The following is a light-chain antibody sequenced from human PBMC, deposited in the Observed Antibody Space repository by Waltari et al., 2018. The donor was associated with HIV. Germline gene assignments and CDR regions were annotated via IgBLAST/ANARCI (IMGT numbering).Light chain of an antibody. CDR1: RSNVGTRP. J-gene: IGLJ2*01. CDR3: GAWDDSLRAGI. Sequence: QSLLTQPPSVSAAPGQRVTISCSGSRSNVGTRPVSWYQHFPGAAPKLLIYENYQRPSDIPDRFSGSKSGSSATLDITGLQAEDEADYYCGAWDDSLRAGIFGGGTKLSVL. V-gene: IGLV1-51*02. CDR2: ENY.